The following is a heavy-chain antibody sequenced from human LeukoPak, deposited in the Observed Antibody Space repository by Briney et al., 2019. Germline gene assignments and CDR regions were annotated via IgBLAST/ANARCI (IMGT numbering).Heavy chain of an antibody. D-gene: IGHD5-24*01. Sequence: PSETLSLTCTVSGGSISSSSYYWGWIRQPPGKGLEWIGSIYYSGSTYYNPSLKSRVTISVDTSKNQFSLKLSSVTAADTAVYYCARHVHDGEMATWPFDYWGQGTLVTVSS. CDR3: ARHVHDGEMATWPFDY. CDR1: GGSISSSSYY. V-gene: IGHV4-39*01. J-gene: IGHJ4*02. CDR2: IYYSGST.